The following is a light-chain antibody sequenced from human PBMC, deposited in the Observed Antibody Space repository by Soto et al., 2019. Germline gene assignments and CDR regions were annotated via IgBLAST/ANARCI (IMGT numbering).Light chain of an antibody. Sequence: EIVMTQSPATLSVSPGERATLSCRASQSVSSNLAWYQQKPGQAPRLLIYGASTRATGIPARFSGSGSGTEFTLTIRSLQSEDFAVYYCQQYNNWTETFGQGTKVDIK. J-gene: IGKJ1*01. CDR3: QQYNNWTET. CDR2: GAS. CDR1: QSVSSN. V-gene: IGKV3-15*01.